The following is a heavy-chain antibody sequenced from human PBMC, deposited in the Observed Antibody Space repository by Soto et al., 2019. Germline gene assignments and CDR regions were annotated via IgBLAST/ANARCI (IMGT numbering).Heavy chain of an antibody. CDR2: TSGSGTYT. J-gene: IGHJ4*02. D-gene: IGHD2-8*01. CDR1: GFTFSSYA. V-gene: IGHV3-23*01. Sequence: EVQLLESGGGLVQSGGSLRISCAASGFTFSSYAMSWVRQAPGKGLEWVSGTSGSGTYTYYADSVKGRFTICRDNAENTVYLQMDTLRADHTAVYYCAKDGYCAHGVCYTFGYYFDSWGQGTLVTVSS. CDR3: AKDGYCAHGVCYTFGYYFDS.